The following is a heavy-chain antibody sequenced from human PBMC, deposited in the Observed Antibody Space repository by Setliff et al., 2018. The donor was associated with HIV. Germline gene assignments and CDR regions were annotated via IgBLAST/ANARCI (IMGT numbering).Heavy chain of an antibody. V-gene: IGHV4-59*12. Sequence: SETLSLTCTVSGGSISTYFWTWIRQPPGKGLEWIGYIYYSGSTYYNPSLKSRVTMSIDTSTQQFSLKLSSVTAADTAVYYCARGRITMVRGVIMRGYYYYYMDVWGKGTTVTV. CDR2: IYYSGST. CDR1: GGSISTYF. D-gene: IGHD3-10*01. CDR3: ARGRITMVRGVIMRGYYYYYMDV. J-gene: IGHJ6*03.